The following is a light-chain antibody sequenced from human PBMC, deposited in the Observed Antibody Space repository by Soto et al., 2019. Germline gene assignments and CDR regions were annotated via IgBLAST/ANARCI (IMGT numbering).Light chain of an antibody. CDR2: LGS. CDR3: MQALQTPWT. J-gene: IGKJ1*01. V-gene: IGKV2-28*01. Sequence: DIVMTQSPLSLPVTPGEPASISCRSSQSLLHSNGYNYLDWYLQKPGQSPQLLIYLGSNRASGVPDEFSGSGSGTDFTLKSSRVEAEDVGVYYCMQALQTPWTFGQGTKVEIK. CDR1: QSLLHSNGYNY.